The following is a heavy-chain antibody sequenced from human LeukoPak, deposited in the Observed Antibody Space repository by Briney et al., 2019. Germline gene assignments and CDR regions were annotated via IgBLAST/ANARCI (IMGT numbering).Heavy chain of an antibody. D-gene: IGHD3-3*01. V-gene: IGHV3-53*01. CDR3: ARDHDFGD. CDR2: IYSGRST. Sequence: LTGGSLRLSCAASGFTVSSKYMSWVRQAPGKGLEWVSVIYSGRSTYYADSVKRRFTISRDNSKNTLYLQMNSLRAEDTAVYYCARDHDFGDWGQGTLVTVSS. J-gene: IGHJ4*02. CDR1: GFTVSSKY.